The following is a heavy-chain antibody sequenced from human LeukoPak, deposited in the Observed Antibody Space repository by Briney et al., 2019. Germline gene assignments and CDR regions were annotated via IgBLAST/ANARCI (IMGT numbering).Heavy chain of an antibody. D-gene: IGHD3-10*01. CDR2: MNPNSGNT. CDR1: GYTFTSYD. J-gene: IGHJ3*02. CDR3: ASNGAMVRGDDAFDI. V-gene: IGHV1-8*01. Sequence: GASVKVSCKASGYTFTSYDINWVRQATGQGLEWMGWMNPNSGNTGYAQKFQGRVTMTRSTSISTAYMELSSLRSEDTAVYYCASNGAMVRGDDAFDIWGQGTMVTVSS.